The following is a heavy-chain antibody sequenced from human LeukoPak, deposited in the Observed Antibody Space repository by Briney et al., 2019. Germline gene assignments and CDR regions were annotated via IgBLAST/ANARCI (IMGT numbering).Heavy chain of an antibody. Sequence: GGSLRLSCAASGFTFSSDAMTWVRQAPGKGLEWVSAISGSGGSTYYADSVKGRFTISRDNSKNTLYLQMNSLRAEDTAVYYCAKGEWLRFFDPWGQGTLVTVSS. J-gene: IGHJ5*02. CDR2: ISGSGGST. CDR1: GFTFSSDA. V-gene: IGHV3-23*01. D-gene: IGHD5-12*01. CDR3: AKGEWLRFFDP.